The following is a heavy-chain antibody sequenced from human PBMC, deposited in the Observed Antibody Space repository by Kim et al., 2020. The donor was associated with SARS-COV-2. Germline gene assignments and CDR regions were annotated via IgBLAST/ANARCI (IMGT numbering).Heavy chain of an antibody. Sequence: PPHKWQVTISVDTSTNQFSLNMSSVTAADTAVYYCARALYRVTANYYFDYWGQGTLVTVSS. J-gene: IGHJ4*02. CDR3: ARALYRVTANYYFDY. V-gene: IGHV4-31*01. D-gene: IGHD2-21*02.